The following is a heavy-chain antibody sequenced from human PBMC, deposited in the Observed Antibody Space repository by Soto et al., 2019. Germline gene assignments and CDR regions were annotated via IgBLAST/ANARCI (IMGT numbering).Heavy chain of an antibody. CDR3: ASLNPGDNDY. CDR1: GFTFSSYW. Sequence: EVQLVESGGGLVQPGGSLRLSCAASGFTFSSYWMSWVRQAPGKGLEWVANIKQDGSEKYYVDSVKGRFTNSRDNAKNSLYLQMTTLRAEDTVVDYCASLNPGDNDYWGQGTLFTFSS. J-gene: IGHJ4*02. D-gene: IGHD3-9*01. V-gene: IGHV3-7*03. CDR2: IKQDGSEK.